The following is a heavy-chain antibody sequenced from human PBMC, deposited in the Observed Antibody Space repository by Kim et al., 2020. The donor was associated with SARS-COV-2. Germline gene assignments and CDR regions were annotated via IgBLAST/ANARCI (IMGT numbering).Heavy chain of an antibody. CDR1: GGSISSYY. D-gene: IGHD1-26*01. CDR3: ARQVGATPFDY. J-gene: IGHJ4*02. V-gene: IGHV4-59*08. Sequence: SETLSLTCTVSGGSISSYYWSWIRQPPGKGLEWIGYIYYSGSTNYNPSLKSRVTISVDTSKNQFSLKLSSVTAADTAVYYCARQVGATPFDYWGQGTLVT. CDR2: IYYSGST.